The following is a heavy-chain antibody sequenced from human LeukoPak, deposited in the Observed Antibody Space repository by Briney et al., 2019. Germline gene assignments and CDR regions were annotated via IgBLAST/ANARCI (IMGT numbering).Heavy chain of an antibody. CDR2: TSGSGSST. CDR1: GFSFSSYA. V-gene: IGHV3-23*01. J-gene: IGHJ4*02. D-gene: IGHD5-24*01. Sequence: GESLILSCAASGFSFSSYAMSWVRQGPGKGLEWVSATSGSGSSTYYADSVKGRFTISRDNSKNTLYLQMNSLRAEDTALYYCAKRDGYNSNPLKDWGQGTLVTVSS. CDR3: AKRDGYNSNPLKD.